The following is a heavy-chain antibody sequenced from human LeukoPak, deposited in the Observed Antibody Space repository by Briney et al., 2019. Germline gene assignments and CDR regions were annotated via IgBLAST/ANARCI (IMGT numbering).Heavy chain of an antibody. D-gene: IGHD3-16*01. CDR3: AKGFGLDH. J-gene: IGHJ1*01. V-gene: IGHV3-7*03. CDR2: IDQDGSDK. Sequence: GGSLRLSCVASGFTFLNDWMSWVRQAPGKGLEWVANIDQDGSDKNYVVSVRGRFTISRDNAKNSVYLQMNSLRVGDTAVYYCAKGFGLDHWGQGTLVTVSS. CDR1: GFTFLNDW.